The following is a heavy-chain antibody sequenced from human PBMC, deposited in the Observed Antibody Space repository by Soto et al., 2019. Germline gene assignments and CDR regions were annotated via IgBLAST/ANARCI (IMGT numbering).Heavy chain of an antibody. D-gene: IGHD3-3*01. V-gene: IGHV6-1*01. J-gene: IGHJ6*02. CDR3: ARDLTIFGVVHYYYYYGMDV. Sequence: SQTLSLTCVISGDSVSSNSAAWNWISQSPSRGLEWLGRTYYRSKWYNDYAVSVKSRITINPDTSKNQFSLQLNSVTPEDTAVYYCARDLTIFGVVHYYYYYGMDVWGQGTTVTVSS. CDR1: GDSVSSNSAA. CDR2: TYYRSKWYN.